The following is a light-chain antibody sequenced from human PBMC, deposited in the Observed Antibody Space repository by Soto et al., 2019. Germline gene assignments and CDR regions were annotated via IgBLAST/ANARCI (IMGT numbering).Light chain of an antibody. CDR1: QSISSW. V-gene: IGKV1-5*03. J-gene: IGKJ1*01. Sequence: DIQMTQSPSTLSTSVGDRVTITCRASQSISSWLAWYQQKPGKAPKLLIYKASSLESGVPSRFSGSGSGTEFTLNIRSLQPDDFATYYCQQYNSYSPWTFGQGTKVEIK. CDR3: QQYNSYSPWT. CDR2: KAS.